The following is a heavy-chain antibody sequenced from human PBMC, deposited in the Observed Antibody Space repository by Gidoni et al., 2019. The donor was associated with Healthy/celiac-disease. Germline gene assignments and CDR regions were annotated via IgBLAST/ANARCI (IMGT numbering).Heavy chain of an antibody. Sequence: EVQLVESGGGLVQPGGSLRLSCAASGFTVSSNYMSGVRQAPGKGLEWVSVINSGGSTYYEDSVKGRFTISRDNSKNTLYLQMNSLRAEDTAVYYCARDREGDWFDPWGQGTLVTVSS. CDR1: GFTVSSNY. CDR2: INSGGST. J-gene: IGHJ5*02. D-gene: IGHD1-26*01. CDR3: ARDREGDWFDP. V-gene: IGHV3-66*02.